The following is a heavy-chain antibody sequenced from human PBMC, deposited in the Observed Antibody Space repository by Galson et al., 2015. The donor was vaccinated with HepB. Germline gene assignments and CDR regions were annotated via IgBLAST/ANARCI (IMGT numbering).Heavy chain of an antibody. J-gene: IGHJ4*02. Sequence: SLRLSCATSGFPFEEYAMHWVRRAPGKGLEWVSGISWNSDKIDYADSVRGRFIISRDNARRSLHLEMNNVGPDDAALYYCAKDINWQLVTGLDYWGQGTLVTVSS. CDR3: AKDINWQLVTGLDY. V-gene: IGHV3-9*01. CDR2: ISWNSDKI. CDR1: GFPFEEYA. D-gene: IGHD1-1*01.